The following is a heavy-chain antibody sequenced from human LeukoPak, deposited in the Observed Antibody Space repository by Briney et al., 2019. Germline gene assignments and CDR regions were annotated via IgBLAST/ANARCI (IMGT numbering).Heavy chain of an antibody. CDR3: ARDLVSEVGYWNWFDP. Sequence: PGGSLRLSCAASGFTFSSYWMSWVRQAPGKGLEWVANIKQDGSEKYYVDSVKGRFTISRDNAKNSLYLQMNSLRAEDTAVYYCARDLVSEVGYWNWFDPWGQGTLVTVSS. V-gene: IGHV3-7*01. CDR1: GFTFSSYW. CDR2: IKQDGSEK. J-gene: IGHJ5*02. D-gene: IGHD2-8*02.